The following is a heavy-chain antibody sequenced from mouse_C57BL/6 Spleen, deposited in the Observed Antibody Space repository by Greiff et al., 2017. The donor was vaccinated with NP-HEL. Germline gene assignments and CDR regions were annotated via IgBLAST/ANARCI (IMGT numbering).Heavy chain of an antibody. CDR3: ARWGGKGYWFAY. Sequence: QVQLQQPGTELVKPGASVKLSCKASGYTFTSYWMHWVKQRPGQGLEWIGNINPSNGGTNYNEKFKSKATLTVDKSSSTAYMQLSSLTSEDTAVDDCARWGGKGYWFAYWGQGTLVTVSA. D-gene: IGHD2-1*01. CDR2: INPSNGGT. V-gene: IGHV1-53*01. J-gene: IGHJ3*01. CDR1: GYTFTSYW.